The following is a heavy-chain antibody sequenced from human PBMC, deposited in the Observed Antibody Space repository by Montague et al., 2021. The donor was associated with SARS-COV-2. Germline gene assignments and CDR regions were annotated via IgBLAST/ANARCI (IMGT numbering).Heavy chain of an antibody. Sequence: SETLSLTCAVYGGSFSGYYWSWIRQPPGKGLQWIGEINHSGSTNYNPSLKSRVTISVDTAVYYCARGQNFDWLLSLYCGMDVWGQGTTVTVSS. V-gene: IGHV4-34*01. CDR3: V. D-gene: IGHD3-9*01. J-gene: IGHJ6*02. CDR2: INHSGST. CDR1: GGSFSGYY.